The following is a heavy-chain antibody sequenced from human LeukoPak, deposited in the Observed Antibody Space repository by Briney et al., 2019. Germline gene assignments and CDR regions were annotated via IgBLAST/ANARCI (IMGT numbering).Heavy chain of an antibody. Sequence: PSETLSLTCTVSGGSISTYYWAWIRQPPGKGLEWLGSIYTTGSTNYNPSLKGRVTISIDTSKSQFSLNLSSVTAADTAVYYCARQGGYFYGKYYFDYWGQGALVTVS. CDR3: ARQGGYFYGKYYFDY. D-gene: IGHD3-22*01. J-gene: IGHJ4*02. CDR1: GGSISTYY. V-gene: IGHV4-4*09. CDR2: IYTTGST.